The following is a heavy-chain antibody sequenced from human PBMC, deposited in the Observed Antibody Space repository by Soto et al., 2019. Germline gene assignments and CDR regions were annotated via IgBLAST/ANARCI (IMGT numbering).Heavy chain of an antibody. CDR2: ISYDGSNK. CDR3: AKGYYYYDSSGSDAFDI. V-gene: IGHV3-30*18. D-gene: IGHD3-22*01. Sequence: GGSLRLSCAASGFTFSSYGMHWVRQAPGKGLEWVAVISYDGSNKYYADSVKGRFTISRDNSKNTLYLQMNSLRAEDTAVYYCAKGYYYYDSSGSDAFDIWGQGTMVTVSS. CDR1: GFTFSSYG. J-gene: IGHJ3*02.